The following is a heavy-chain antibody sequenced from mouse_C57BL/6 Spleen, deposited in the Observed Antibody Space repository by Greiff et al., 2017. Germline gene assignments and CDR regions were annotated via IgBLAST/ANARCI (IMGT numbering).Heavy chain of an antibody. CDR1: GYTFTSYW. V-gene: IGHV1-52*01. CDR3: ARSGGYYGNYGDY. CDR2: IDPSDSET. Sequence: QVQLQQPGAELVRPGSSVKLSCKASGYTFTSYWMHWVKQRPIQGLEWIGNIDPSDSETHYNQKFKDKATLTVDKSSSTAYMQLSSLTSEDSAVYYCARSGGYYGNYGDYWGQGTTLTVSS. D-gene: IGHD2-1*01. J-gene: IGHJ2*01.